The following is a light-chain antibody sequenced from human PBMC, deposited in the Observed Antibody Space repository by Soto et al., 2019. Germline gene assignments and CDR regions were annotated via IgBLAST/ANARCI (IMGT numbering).Light chain of an antibody. CDR2: DNN. J-gene: IGLJ1*01. CDR1: SSNIGNNY. V-gene: IGLV1-51*01. Sequence: QSVLTQPPSVSAAPGQKVTISCSGRSSNIGNNYVSWYQQLPGTAPKLLIFDNNKRPSEIPDRFSGSKSGTSATLGITGLQTGDEADYYCGTWDSSLSAYVFGTGTKLTVL. CDR3: GTWDSSLSAYV.